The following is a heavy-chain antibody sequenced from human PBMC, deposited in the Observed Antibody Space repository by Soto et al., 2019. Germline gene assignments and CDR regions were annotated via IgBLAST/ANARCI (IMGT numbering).Heavy chain of an antibody. V-gene: IGHV4-30-4*01. CDR3: ASSTTVTTHYYYGMDV. D-gene: IGHD4-17*01. CDR2: IYYSGST. CDR1: GGSISSGDYY. J-gene: IGHJ6*02. Sequence: QVQLQESGPGLVKPSQTLSLTCTVSGGSISSGDYYWSWIRQPPGKGLEWIGYIYYSGSTYYNPSLNSRVTIPVDTSKNQFSLKLSSVTAADTAVYYCASSTTVTTHYYYGMDVWGQGTTVTVSS.